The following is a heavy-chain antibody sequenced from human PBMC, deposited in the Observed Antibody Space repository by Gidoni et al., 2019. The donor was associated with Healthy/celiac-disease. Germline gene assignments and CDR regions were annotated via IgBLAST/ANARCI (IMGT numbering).Heavy chain of an antibody. CDR2: ISGSGGST. CDR1: GFTFSSYA. D-gene: IGHD5-18*01. V-gene: IGHV3-23*01. J-gene: IGHJ6*02. CDR3: AKSKRGYAYYYYGMDV. Sequence: EVQLLESGGGLVQPGGSLRLSCAASGFTFSSYAMSWVRQAPGKGLEWVSAISGSGGSTYYADSVKGRFTISRDNSKNTLYLQMNSLRAEDTAVYYCAKSKRGYAYYYYGMDVWGQGTTVTVSS.